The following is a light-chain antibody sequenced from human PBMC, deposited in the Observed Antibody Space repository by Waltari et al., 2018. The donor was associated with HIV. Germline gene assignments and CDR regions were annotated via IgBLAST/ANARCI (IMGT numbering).Light chain of an antibody. CDR2: YDS. CDR3: QVWDSSSDHVV. Sequence: SYVLTQPPPVSVAPGKTARNTCGGNKIGSKSVHWYQQKQGQAPVLVIYYDSERPSGIPERFSGSNSGNTATLTISRVEAGDEADYYCQVWDSSSDHVVFGGGTKLTVL. CDR1: KIGSKS. V-gene: IGLV3-21*04. J-gene: IGLJ2*01.